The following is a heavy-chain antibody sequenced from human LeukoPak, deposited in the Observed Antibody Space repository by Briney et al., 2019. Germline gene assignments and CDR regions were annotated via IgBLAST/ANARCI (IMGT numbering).Heavy chain of an antibody. CDR3: ARRGPGEDFDY. D-gene: IGHD3-16*01. J-gene: IGHJ4*02. V-gene: IGHV4-34*01. CDR2: INHSGCT. CDR1: GGSFSGYY. Sequence: SETLSLTCAVYGGSFSGYYWSWIRQPPGKGLEWIGEINHSGCTNYNPSLKSRVTISVDTSKNQFSLKLSSVTAADTAVYYCARRGPGEDFDYWGQGTLVTVSS.